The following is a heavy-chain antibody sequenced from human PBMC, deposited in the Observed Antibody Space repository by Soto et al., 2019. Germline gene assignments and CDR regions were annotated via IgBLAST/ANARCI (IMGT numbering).Heavy chain of an antibody. Sequence: SETLSLTCTVSGCSISTYFWTWMRQPPGKGLEWIGYVYESGSTNYNPSLRSRVTISADKSKNQVSLRLSAVTAADTAVYYCAREYCSDNRCYGWFAPWGQGALVTVSS. V-gene: IGHV4-59*12. CDR1: GCSISTYF. J-gene: IGHJ5*02. CDR2: VYESGST. D-gene: IGHD2-15*01. CDR3: AREYCSDNRCYGWFAP.